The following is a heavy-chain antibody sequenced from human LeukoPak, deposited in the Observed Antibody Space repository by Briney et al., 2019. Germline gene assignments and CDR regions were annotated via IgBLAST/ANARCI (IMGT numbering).Heavy chain of an antibody. J-gene: IGHJ3*02. CDR2: IYSGAAT. V-gene: IGHV3-53*01. CDR1: GFGVSNNY. CDR3: ARDPGLNALDI. Sequence: GGSLRLSCTASGFGVSNNYMSWVRQAPGKGLGWVAVIYSGAATFYADAVKGRFSLSRDNSQHALFLQMNSLKVEDSAVYYCARDPGLNALDIWGQGKMVTVSS.